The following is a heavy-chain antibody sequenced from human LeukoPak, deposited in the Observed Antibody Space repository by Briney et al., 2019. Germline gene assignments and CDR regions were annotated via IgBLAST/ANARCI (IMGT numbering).Heavy chain of an antibody. Sequence: SETLSLTCTVSGGSISSYYWSWIRQPPGKGLEWIGYIYYSGSTYYNPSLKSRVTISVDTSKNQFSLKLSSVTAADTAVYYCARVFYGDYGAWYYFDYWGQGTLVTVSS. D-gene: IGHD4-17*01. V-gene: IGHV4-59*12. CDR1: GGSISSYY. CDR3: ARVFYGDYGAWYYFDY. J-gene: IGHJ4*02. CDR2: IYYSGST.